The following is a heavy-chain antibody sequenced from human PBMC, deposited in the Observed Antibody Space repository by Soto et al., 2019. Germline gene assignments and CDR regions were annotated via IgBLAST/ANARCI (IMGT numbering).Heavy chain of an antibody. CDR3: ARGRYGDY. CDR2: ISAHNGNT. V-gene: IGHV1-18*01. D-gene: IGHD1-1*01. J-gene: IGHJ4*02. Sequence: QVHLVQSGAEVKKPGASVKVSCKGSGYVFTTYGITWVRQAPGQGLEWMGWISAHNGNTNYAQKLQGRVTVTRDTSTRTAYMELRSLRYDDTAVYYCARGRYGDYWGQGALVTVSS. CDR1: GYVFTTYG.